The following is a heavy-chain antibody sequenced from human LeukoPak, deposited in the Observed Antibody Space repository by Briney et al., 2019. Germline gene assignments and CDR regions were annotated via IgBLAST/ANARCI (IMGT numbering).Heavy chain of an antibody. V-gene: IGHV4-39*01. CDR2: MYYSGST. CDR1: GGSISSTSYY. Sequence: SETLSLTCTVSGGSISSTSYYWGWIRQPPGKGLEWIGSMYYSGSTYYNPSLKSRVTISVDTSKNQFSLKLRSVTAADTAVYYCARLHDGYRYGADYWGQGTLVTAS. D-gene: IGHD5-18*01. J-gene: IGHJ4*02. CDR3: ARLHDGYRYGADY.